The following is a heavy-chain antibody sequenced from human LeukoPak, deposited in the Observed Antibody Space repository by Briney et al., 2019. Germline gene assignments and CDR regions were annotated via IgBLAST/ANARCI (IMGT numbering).Heavy chain of an antibody. V-gene: IGHV4-34*01. Sequence: PSETLSLTCAVYGGSFSGYYWSWIRQPPGKGLEWIGEINHSGGTNYNPSLKSRVTISVDTSKNQFSLELSSVTAADTAVYYCAGTYYYDSSGYPARIDYWGQGTLVTVSS. CDR2: INHSGGT. D-gene: IGHD3-22*01. CDR3: AGTYYYDSSGYPARIDY. CDR1: GGSFSGYY. J-gene: IGHJ4*02.